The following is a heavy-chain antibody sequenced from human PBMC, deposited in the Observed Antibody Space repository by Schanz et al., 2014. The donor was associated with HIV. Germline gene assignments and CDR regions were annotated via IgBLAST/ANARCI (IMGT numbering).Heavy chain of an antibody. V-gene: IGHV3-7*03. Sequence: EVHLVESGGGMVQPGGSLRLSCSGFGFTFSDFWMTWVRQAPGKGLEWVANIKGDGSEKSLIDSVKGRFTISRDNSKNTLYLQMNSLRAEDTAMYYCAAGLIRYFFDYWGQGTLVTVSS. CDR2: IKGDGSEK. J-gene: IGHJ4*02. D-gene: IGHD2-21*01. CDR3: AAGLIRYFFDY. CDR1: GFTFSDFW.